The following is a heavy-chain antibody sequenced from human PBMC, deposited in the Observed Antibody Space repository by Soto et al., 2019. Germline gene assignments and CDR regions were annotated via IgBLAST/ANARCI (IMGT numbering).Heavy chain of an antibody. CDR1: GFTFYNYA. J-gene: IGHJ6*02. V-gene: IGHV3-74*01. CDR2: INSDGSST. D-gene: IGHD6-13*01. CDR3: ARDQQQLVYGMDV. Sequence: EVQLLESGGVLVQPGGSLRLSCAASGFTFYNYAMNWVRQAPGKGLEWVSRINSDGSSTSYADSVKGRFTISRDNAKNTLYLQMNSLRAEDTAVYYCARDQQQLVYGMDVWGQGTTVTVSS.